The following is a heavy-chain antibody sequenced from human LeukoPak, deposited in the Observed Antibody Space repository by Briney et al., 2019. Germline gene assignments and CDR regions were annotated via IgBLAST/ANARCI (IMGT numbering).Heavy chain of an antibody. CDR1: GGTFSSYA. J-gene: IGHJ4*02. CDR3: AVTKSGYSYGSPSYYFDY. Sequence: SVKVSCKASGGTFSSYAISWVRQAPGQGLEWMGGIIPIFGTANYAQKFQGSVTITTDESTSTAYMELSSLRSEDTAVYYCAVTKSGYSYGSPSYYFDYWGQGTLVTVSS. V-gene: IGHV1-69*05. D-gene: IGHD5-18*01. CDR2: IIPIFGTA.